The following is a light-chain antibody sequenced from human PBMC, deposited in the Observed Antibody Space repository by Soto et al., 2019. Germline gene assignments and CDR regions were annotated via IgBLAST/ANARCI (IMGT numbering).Light chain of an antibody. CDR3: QQRGKWPLT. V-gene: IGKV3-11*01. CDR1: QNVGSY. CDR2: DAS. J-gene: IGKJ4*01. Sequence: EIVLTQSPATLSLSPGERATLSGRASQNVGSYLAWYQQKPGQAPRLLIYDASNRATGIPARFSGSGSGTDLTLTITSLEPEDFAVYYCQQRGKWPLTFGGGTKLEIK.